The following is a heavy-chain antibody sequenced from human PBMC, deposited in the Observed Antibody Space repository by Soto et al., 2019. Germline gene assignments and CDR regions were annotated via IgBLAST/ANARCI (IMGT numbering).Heavy chain of an antibody. J-gene: IGHJ6*02. CDR3: AKNYYYDSSGYYYYYYGMDV. Sequence: QVQLVQSGAEVKKPGASVKVSCKASGYTFTSYYMHWVRQAPGQGLEWMGIINPSGGSTSYAQKFQGRVTMTRDTSTSTVYMELSSLRSEDTAVYYCAKNYYYDSSGYYYYYYGMDVWGQGTTVTVSS. CDR2: INPSGGST. V-gene: IGHV1-46*01. D-gene: IGHD3-22*01. CDR1: GYTFTSYY.